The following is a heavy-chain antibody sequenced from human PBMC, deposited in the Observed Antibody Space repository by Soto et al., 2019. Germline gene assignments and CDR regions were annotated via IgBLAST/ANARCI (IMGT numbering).Heavy chain of an antibody. V-gene: IGHV1-8*02. Sequence: QVQLVQSGAEVKEPGASVRVSCKASGYTFINFDISWVRQAAGQGLEWLGWMNPGSGKTGYASKFQGRVAMTRDASTGTSHLEPSSLTPDDPAVYYCARMASAGTLNWFDPWGQGTLVTVSS. CDR3: ARMASAGTLNWFDP. J-gene: IGHJ5*02. D-gene: IGHD6-13*01. CDR2: MNPGSGKT. CDR1: GYTFINFD.